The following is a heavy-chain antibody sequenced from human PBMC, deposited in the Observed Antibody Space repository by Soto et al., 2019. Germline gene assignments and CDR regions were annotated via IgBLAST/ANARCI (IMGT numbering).Heavy chain of an antibody. V-gene: IGHV1-8*01. CDR3: ASTLYGDNVDY. Sequence: QVQLVQSGAEVKKPGASVKVSCKASGYTFPRYDINWVRQATGQGLEWMGCMNPNSGNTGYAQKYQCRVTMTGNTSISTDYMKLISLRSEHTAVYYCASTLYGDNVDYWGQGTLVTVSS. J-gene: IGHJ4*02. CDR1: GYTFPRYD. CDR2: MNPNSGNT. D-gene: IGHD4-17*01.